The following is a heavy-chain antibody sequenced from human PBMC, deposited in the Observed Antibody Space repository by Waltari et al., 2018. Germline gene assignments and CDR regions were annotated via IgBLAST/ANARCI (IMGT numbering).Heavy chain of an antibody. V-gene: IGHV4-39*07. CDR3: ARALGELPSYFDY. CDR2: IYYSGST. Sequence: QLQLQESGPGLVKPSETLSLTCTVSGGSISSSSYYWGWIRQPPGKGLGWIGSIYYSGSTYYNPSLKSRVTISVDTSKNQFALKLSSVTAADTAVYYCARALGELPSYFDYWGQGTLVTVSS. D-gene: IGHD1-26*01. J-gene: IGHJ4*02. CDR1: GGSISSSSYY.